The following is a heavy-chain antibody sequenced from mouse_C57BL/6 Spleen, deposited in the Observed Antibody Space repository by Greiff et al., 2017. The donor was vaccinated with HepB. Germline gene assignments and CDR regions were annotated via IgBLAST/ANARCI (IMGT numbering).Heavy chain of an antibody. V-gene: IGHV1-18*01. Sequence: EVQLQQSGPELVKPGASVKIPCKASGYTFTDYNMDWVKQSHGKSLEWIGDINPNNGGTIYNQKFKGKATLTVDQSSSTAYMELRSLTSEDTAVYYCARLDYDGSWFAYWGQGTLVTVSA. CDR2: INPNNGGT. D-gene: IGHD1-2*01. CDR3: ARLDYDGSWFAY. J-gene: IGHJ3*01. CDR1: GYTFTDYN.